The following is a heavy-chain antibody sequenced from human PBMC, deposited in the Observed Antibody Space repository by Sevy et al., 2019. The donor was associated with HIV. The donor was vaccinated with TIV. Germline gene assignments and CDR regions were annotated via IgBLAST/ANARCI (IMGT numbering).Heavy chain of an antibody. Sequence: SETLSLTCAVYGGSFSGYYWSWIRQPPGKGLEWIGEINHSGSTNYNPSLKSRVTISVDTSKNQFSLKLSSVTAADTAVYYCARALRGALVTYWYFDLWGRSTLVTVSS. CDR3: ARALRGALVTYWYFDL. V-gene: IGHV4-34*01. CDR1: GGSFSGYY. CDR2: INHSGST. D-gene: IGHD4-4*01. J-gene: IGHJ2*01.